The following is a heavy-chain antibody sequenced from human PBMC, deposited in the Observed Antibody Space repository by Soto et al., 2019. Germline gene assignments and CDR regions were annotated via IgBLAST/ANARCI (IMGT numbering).Heavy chain of an antibody. CDR1: GGSIITSSYY. CDR3: ARGRDYYGSGSYYSRQHFDY. CDR2: IYYSGST. J-gene: IGHJ4*02. Sequence: TSETLSLTCTVSGGSIITSSYYWGWIRQPPGKGLEWIGSIYYSGSTYYNPSLKSRVTISVDSSKNQFSLKLNSVTAADTAVYYCARGRDYYGSGSYYSRQHFDYWGQGAQVTVSS. V-gene: IGHV4-39*01. D-gene: IGHD3-10*01.